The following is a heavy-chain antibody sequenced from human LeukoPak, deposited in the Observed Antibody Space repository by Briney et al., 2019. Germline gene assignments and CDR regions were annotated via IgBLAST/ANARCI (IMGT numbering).Heavy chain of an antibody. Sequence: GGSLRLSCAASGFTFSSYAMSGVRQAPGKGPEWVSAISGSGGSTYYADSVKGRFTISRDNSKNTLYLQMNSLRAEDTAVYYCAKDPHAKVVPAAIVYWGQGTLVTVSS. CDR3: AKDPHAKVVPAAIVY. CDR1: GFTFSSYA. D-gene: IGHD2-2*01. CDR2: ISGSGGST. J-gene: IGHJ4*02. V-gene: IGHV3-23*01.